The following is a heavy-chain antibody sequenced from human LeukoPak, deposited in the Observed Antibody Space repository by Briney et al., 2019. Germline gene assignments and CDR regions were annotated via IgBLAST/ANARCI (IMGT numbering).Heavy chain of an antibody. J-gene: IGHJ6*03. CDR2: ISAYNGNT. D-gene: IGHD3-10*01. V-gene: IGHV1-18*01. CDR3: ARGIMVRGAANYYMDV. Sequence: GASVKVSCKASGYTFTSYGISWVRQAPGQGLEWMGWISAYNGNTNYAQKLQGRVTMTTDTSTSTAYMELRSLRSDDTAVYYCARGIMVRGAANYYMDVWGKGTTVTISS. CDR1: GYTFTSYG.